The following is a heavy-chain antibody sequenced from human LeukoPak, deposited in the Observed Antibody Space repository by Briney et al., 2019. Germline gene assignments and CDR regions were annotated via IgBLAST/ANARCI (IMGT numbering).Heavy chain of an antibody. Sequence: GGSLRLSCAASGFTFSSYSMNWVRQAPGKGLEWVGRIRSKSNNYATAVIVSVRGRFTIARDDYKNTAYLQMNNVQTEDTALYFCARGYDYVGNIDSWGQGTLVIVSS. J-gene: IGHJ5*01. D-gene: IGHD3-16*01. V-gene: IGHV3-73*01. CDR3: ARGYDYVGNIDS. CDR1: GFTFSSYS. CDR2: IRSKSNNYAT.